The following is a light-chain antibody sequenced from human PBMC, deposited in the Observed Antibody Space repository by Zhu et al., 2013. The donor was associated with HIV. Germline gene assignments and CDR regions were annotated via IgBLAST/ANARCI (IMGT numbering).Light chain of an antibody. CDR3: QHYGTSLIT. J-gene: IGKJ5*01. Sequence: EIVLTQSPGTLSLSPGERATLSCRASQSVSSSQLAWYQQKPGQSPRLLIYAASSRATGIPDRFSGSGSGTDFTLTINRLEPEDFVVYYCQHYGTSLITFGQGTRLEIK. CDR2: AAS. CDR1: QSVSSSQ. V-gene: IGKV3-20*01.